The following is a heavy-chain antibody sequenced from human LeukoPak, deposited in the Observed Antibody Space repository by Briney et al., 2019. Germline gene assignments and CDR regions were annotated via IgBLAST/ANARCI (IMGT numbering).Heavy chain of an antibody. V-gene: IGHV1-8*01. J-gene: IGHJ6*04. CDR1: GYTFTSYD. CDR3: ARMWDFGVVIPPLSLDV. CDR2: MNPNSGNT. Sequence: GASVKVSCKASGYTFTSYDINWVRQATGQGLEWMGWMNPNSGNTGYAQKFQGRVTMTRNTSISTAYMELSSLRSEETAVYYCARMWDFGVVIPPLSLDVWGKGTTVTVSS. D-gene: IGHD3-3*01.